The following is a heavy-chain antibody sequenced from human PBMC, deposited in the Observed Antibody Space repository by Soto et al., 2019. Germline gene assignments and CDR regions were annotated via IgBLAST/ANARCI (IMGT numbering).Heavy chain of an antibody. D-gene: IGHD6-19*01. CDR2: INHSGST. CDR1: GGSFSGYY. Sequence: QVQLQQWGAGLLKPSETLSLTCAVYGGSFSGYYWSWIRQPPGKGLEWIGEINHSGSTNYNPSLKSQVTISVDTSKNQFSLKLSSVTAADTAVYYCARVEGWYGDFDYWGQGTLVTVSS. CDR3: ARVEGWYGDFDY. J-gene: IGHJ4*02. V-gene: IGHV4-34*01.